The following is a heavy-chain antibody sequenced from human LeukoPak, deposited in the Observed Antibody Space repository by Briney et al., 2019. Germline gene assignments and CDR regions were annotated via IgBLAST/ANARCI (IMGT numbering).Heavy chain of an antibody. CDR2: INSDGSST. J-gene: IGHJ4*02. CDR1: GFTFSSYW. V-gene: IGHV3-74*01. Sequence: LAGGSLRLSCAASGFTFSSYWMHWVRQAPGKGLVWVSRINSDGSSTSYADSVKGRFTISRDSAKNTLYLQMNSLRAEDTAVYYCARGVAGYCTNGVCYPLDYWGQGTLVTVSS. CDR3: ARGVAGYCTNGVCYPLDY. D-gene: IGHD2-8*01.